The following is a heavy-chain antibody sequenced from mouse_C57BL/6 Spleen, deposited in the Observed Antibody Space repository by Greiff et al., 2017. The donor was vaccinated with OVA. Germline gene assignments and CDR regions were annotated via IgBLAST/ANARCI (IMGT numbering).Heavy chain of an antibody. V-gene: IGHV1-53*01. CDR1: GYTFTSYW. CDR2: INPSNGGT. Sequence: VQLQQPGTELVKPGASVKLSCKASGYTFTSYWMHWVKQRPGQGLEWIGNINPSNGGTNYNEKFKRKATLTVDKSSSTAYMQLSSLTSDDSAVYYCARDWDYYDNYYAMDYWGQGTSVTVSS. CDR3: ARDWDYYDNYYAMDY. D-gene: IGHD1-1*01. J-gene: IGHJ4*01.